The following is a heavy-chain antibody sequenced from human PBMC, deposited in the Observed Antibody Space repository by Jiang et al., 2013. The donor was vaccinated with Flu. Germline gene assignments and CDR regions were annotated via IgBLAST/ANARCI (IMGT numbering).Heavy chain of an antibody. CDR3: ARAYDSSGYYPRTTFDI. D-gene: IGHD3-22*01. V-gene: IGHV6-1*01. Sequence: QTLSLTCAISGDSVSSNSAAWNWIRQSPSRGLEWLGRTYYRSKWYNDYAVSVKSRITVNPDTSKNQFSLQLNSVTPEDTAVYYCARAYDSSGYYPRTTFDIVGPRDNGHRLF. CDR2: TYYRSKWYN. J-gene: IGHJ3*02. CDR1: GDSVSSNSAA.